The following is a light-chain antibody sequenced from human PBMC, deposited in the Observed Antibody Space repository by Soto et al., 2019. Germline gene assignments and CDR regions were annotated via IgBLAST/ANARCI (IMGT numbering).Light chain of an antibody. CDR2: EVS. V-gene: IGLV2-14*01. CDR1: SSDVGRYNY. J-gene: IGLJ1*01. CDR3: TSYTSINTYV. Sequence: QSFLTQPASVSGSPGQSITISCTGTSSDVGRYNYVSWYQQHPGKAPKFMIYEVSNRPSGVSNRFSGSKSGNTASLTISGLQAEDEADYYCTSYTSINTYVFGTGTKVTVL.